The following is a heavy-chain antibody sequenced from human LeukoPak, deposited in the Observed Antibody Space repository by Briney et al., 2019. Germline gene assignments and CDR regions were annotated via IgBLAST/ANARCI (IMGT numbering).Heavy chain of an antibody. CDR2: ISYDGSNK. Sequence: GGSLRLSCAASGFTFSSYGMHWVRQAPGKGLEWVAVISYDGSNKYYADSAKGRFTISRDNSKNTLYLQMNSLRAEDTAVYYCARFSGGHSSSWHPYYFDYWGQGTLVTVSS. CDR1: GFTFSSYG. J-gene: IGHJ4*02. CDR3: ARFSGGHSSSWHPYYFDY. D-gene: IGHD6-13*01. V-gene: IGHV3-30*03.